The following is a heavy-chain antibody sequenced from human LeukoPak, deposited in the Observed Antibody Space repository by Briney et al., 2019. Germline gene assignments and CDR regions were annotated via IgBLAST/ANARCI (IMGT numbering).Heavy chain of an antibody. V-gene: IGHV1-2*02. J-gene: IGHJ1*01. D-gene: IGHD3-10*01. CDR2: INCNSGDA. Sequence: GASVKVSCKASGYSFTEHYIYWVRQAPGQGLEWVGRINCNSGDANSARKFQGSVTMTRDTSIRTAYMELSSLRSEDTAVYYCATAFFAGIPPNFQHWGQGTLVTVSS. CDR3: ATAFFAGIPPNFQH. CDR1: GYSFTEHY.